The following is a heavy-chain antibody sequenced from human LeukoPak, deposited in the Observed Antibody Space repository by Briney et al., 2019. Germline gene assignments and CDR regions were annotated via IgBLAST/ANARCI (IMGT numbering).Heavy chain of an antibody. CDR1: GFTFSNYA. J-gene: IGHJ4*02. V-gene: IGHV3-23*01. D-gene: IGHD3-3*01. Sequence: GGSLRLSCAASGFTFSNYAMSWVRQAPGKGLEWVSSISDGGGKTYYADSVKGRFTLSRDNSKNTLSLQMNSLRVEDTAIYYCAKLFWSGSNFDYWGQGTLVTVSS. CDR3: AKLFWSGSNFDY. CDR2: ISDGGGKT.